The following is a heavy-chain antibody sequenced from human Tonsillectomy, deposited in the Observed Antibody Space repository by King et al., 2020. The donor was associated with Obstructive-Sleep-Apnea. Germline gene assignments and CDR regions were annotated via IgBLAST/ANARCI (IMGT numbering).Heavy chain of an antibody. Sequence: VQLLESGGGFVQPGGALRLSCAASGFTFSSYVMSWVRQAPGKGLEWVSAISGSGGSTYYADSVKGRVTISRDNSKNTLDLQMNSLRAEDTAVYYCAKSIPAAMIIYFQHWGQGTLVTVSS. CDR2: ISGSGGST. D-gene: IGHD2-2*01. V-gene: IGHV3-23*01. CDR1: GFTFSSYV. J-gene: IGHJ1*01. CDR3: AKSIPAAMIIYFQH.